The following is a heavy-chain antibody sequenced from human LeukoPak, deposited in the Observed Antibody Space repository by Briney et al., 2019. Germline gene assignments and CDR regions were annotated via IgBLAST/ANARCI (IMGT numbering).Heavy chain of an antibody. V-gene: IGHV3-21*01. J-gene: IGHJ4*02. CDR2: ISSSSSYI. D-gene: IGHD2-15*01. Sequence: GGSPRLSCAASGFTFSSYSMNWVRQSPGKGLEWVSSISSSSSYIYYADSVKGLFTISRDNAKNSLYLQMNSLRAEDTAVYYCARDDAFGGYCSGGSCYSWDYWGQGTLVTVSS. CDR3: ARDDAFGGYCSGGSCYSWDY. CDR1: GFTFSSYS.